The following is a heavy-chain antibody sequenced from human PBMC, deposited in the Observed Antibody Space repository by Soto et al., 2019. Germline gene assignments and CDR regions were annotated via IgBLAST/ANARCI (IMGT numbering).Heavy chain of an antibody. J-gene: IGHJ6*03. CDR1: GFSFTTYS. Sequence: EVQLVESGGGLVQPGGSLRLSCEASGFSFTTYSMNWVRQGPGKGLEWVSYIAGTTIYYADSVKGRFTISRDNAKTSLYLQMNSLRAEDTAVYYCARLPPSSGWYHYMDVWGKGTTVTVSS. D-gene: IGHD6-19*01. CDR3: ARLPPSSGWYHYMDV. V-gene: IGHV3-48*01. CDR2: IAGTTI.